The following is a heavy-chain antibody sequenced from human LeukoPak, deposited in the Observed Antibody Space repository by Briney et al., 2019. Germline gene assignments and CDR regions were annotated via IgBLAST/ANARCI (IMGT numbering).Heavy chain of an antibody. CDR1: GFTFNSYG. CDR2: MRFDGSNE. J-gene: IGHJ4*02. Sequence: GGSLRLSCAASGFTFNSYGFHWVRQAPGKGLEWVAFMRFDGSNEYYADSVKGRFTISRDNSKNALYLQMNSLTPEDTAVYYCAQGGATISDYWGQGTLVTVSS. V-gene: IGHV3-30*02. D-gene: IGHD5-12*01. CDR3: AQGGATISDY.